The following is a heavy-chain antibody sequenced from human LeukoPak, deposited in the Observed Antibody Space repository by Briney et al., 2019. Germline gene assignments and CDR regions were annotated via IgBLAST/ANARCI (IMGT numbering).Heavy chain of an antibody. Sequence: GGSLRLSCAVSGFTFSSSGMSWVRQTPGKGLEWVSTIGNSGGSTYYADSVKGRFTISRDNSKNTLYLQINSLRAEDTAVYYCAIGYSGYPNWGQGTLVTVSS. CDR2: IGNSGGST. CDR1: GFTFSSSG. D-gene: IGHD5-12*01. CDR3: AIGYSGYPN. V-gene: IGHV3-23*01. J-gene: IGHJ4*02.